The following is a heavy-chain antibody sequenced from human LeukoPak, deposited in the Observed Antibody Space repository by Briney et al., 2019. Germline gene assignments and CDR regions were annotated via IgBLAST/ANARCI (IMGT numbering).Heavy chain of an antibody. CDR3: ARDRAPVSSNWFDP. V-gene: IGHV1-2*02. D-gene: IGHD2-15*01. CDR2: INPNSGGT. Sequence: ASVKVSCKASGYTFTGYYIHWVRQAPGQGLEWMGWINPNSGGTNYAQKFQGRVTMTRDTSISTAYMELSRLRSDDTAVYYCARDRAPVSSNWFDPWGQGTLVTVSS. J-gene: IGHJ5*02. CDR1: GYTFTGYY.